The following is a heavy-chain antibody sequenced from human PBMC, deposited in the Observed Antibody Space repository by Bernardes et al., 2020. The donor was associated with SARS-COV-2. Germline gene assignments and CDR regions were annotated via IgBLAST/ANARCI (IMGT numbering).Heavy chain of an antibody. V-gene: IGHV3-66*01. J-gene: IGHJ4*02. Sequence: VGSLRLSCAASGFIVSSNFMHWVRQAPGKGLEWVSTIYSSGSTYYADSVRGRFIISRDNSKNTLYLQMNNLRAEDTAVYYCARGVSGYYSDPFDYWGQGTLVTVSS. CDR2: IYSSGST. CDR1: GFIVSSNF. D-gene: IGHD3-22*01. CDR3: ARGVSGYYSDPFDY.